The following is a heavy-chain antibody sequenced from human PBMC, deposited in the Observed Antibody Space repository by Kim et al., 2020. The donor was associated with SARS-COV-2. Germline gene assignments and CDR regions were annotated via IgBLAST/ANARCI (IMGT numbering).Heavy chain of an antibody. D-gene: IGHD6-13*01. J-gene: IGHJ4*02. CDR1: GGSFSGYY. V-gene: IGHV4-34*01. Sequence: SETLSLTCAVYGGSFSGYYWSWIRQPPGKGLEWIGEINHSGSTNYNPSLKSRVTISVDTSKNQFSLKLSSVTAADTAVYYCARGLSYSSRWYYWGQGTL. CDR2: INHSGST. CDR3: ARGLSYSSRWYY.